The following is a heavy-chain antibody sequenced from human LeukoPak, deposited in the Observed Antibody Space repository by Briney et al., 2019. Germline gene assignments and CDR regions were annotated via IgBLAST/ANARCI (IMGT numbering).Heavy chain of an antibody. J-gene: IGHJ6*04. CDR2: ISWNSGSI. V-gene: IGHV3-9*01. CDR3: AKGISMVRGGMDV. Sequence: GGSLRLSCAASGFTFDDYAMHWVRQAPGKGLEWVSGISWNSGSIGYADSVKGRFTISRDNAKNSLNLQMNSLRAEDTALYYCAKGISMVRGGMDVWGKGTTVTVSS. CDR1: GFTFDDYA. D-gene: IGHD3-10*01.